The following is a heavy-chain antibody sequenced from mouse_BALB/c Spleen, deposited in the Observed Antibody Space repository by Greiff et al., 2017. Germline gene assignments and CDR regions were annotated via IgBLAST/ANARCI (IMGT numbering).Heavy chain of an antibody. D-gene: IGHD1-1*01. J-gene: IGHJ2*01. V-gene: IGHV3-6*02. CDR2: ISYDGSN. Sequence: EVKLVESGPGLVKPSQSLSLTCSVTGYSITSGYYWNWIRQFPGNKLEWMGYISYDGSNNYNPSLKNRTSITRDTSKNQFFLKLNSVTTEDTATYYCASLMTTVVAHFDYWGQGTTLTVSS. CDR3: ASLMTTVVAHFDY. CDR1: GYSITSGYY.